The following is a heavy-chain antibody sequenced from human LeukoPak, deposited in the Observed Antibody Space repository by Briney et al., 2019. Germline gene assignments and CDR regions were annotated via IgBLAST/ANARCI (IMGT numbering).Heavy chain of an antibody. D-gene: IGHD2/OR15-2a*01. CDR1: GGSISSSSYY. V-gene: IGHV4-39*01. CDR3: ARIPTFHFDY. Sequence: SETLSLTCTVSGGSISSSSYYWGWIRQPPGKGLEWIGSIHYSGSTYYNPSLKSRVTISVDTSKNQFSLKLSSVTAADTAVYYCARIPTFHFDYWGQGTLVTVSS. CDR2: IHYSGST. J-gene: IGHJ4*02.